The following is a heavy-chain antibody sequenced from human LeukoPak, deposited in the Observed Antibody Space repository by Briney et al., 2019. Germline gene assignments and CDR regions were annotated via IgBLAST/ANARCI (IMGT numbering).Heavy chain of an antibody. CDR3: ARDLRIAAAGNSGLETSY. CDR2: INPNSGGT. Sequence: ASVKVSCKASGYTFTGYYMHWVRQAPGQGLEWMGWINPNSGGTNYAQEFQGRVTMTRDTSISTAYMELSRLRSDDTAVYYCARDLRIAAAGNSGLETSYWGQGTLVTVSS. V-gene: IGHV1-2*02. J-gene: IGHJ4*02. CDR1: GYTFTGYY. D-gene: IGHD6-13*01.